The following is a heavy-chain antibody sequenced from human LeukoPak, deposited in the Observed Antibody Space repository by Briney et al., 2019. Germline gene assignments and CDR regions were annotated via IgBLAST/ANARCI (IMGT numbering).Heavy chain of an antibody. CDR3: AREGNIAAADI. V-gene: IGHV4-59*12. CDR1: GGSINSYY. J-gene: IGHJ3*02. CDR2: IYYSGST. Sequence: SETLSLTCTVSGGSINSYYWSWIRQSPGRGLEWIGYIYYSGSTNYNPSLKSRVTISVDRSKNQFSLKLSSVTAADTAVYYCAREGNIAAADIWGQGTMVTVSS. D-gene: IGHD6-13*01.